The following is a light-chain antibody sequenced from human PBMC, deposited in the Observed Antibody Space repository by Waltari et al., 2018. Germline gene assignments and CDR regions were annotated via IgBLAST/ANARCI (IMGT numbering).Light chain of an antibody. V-gene: IGKV1-39*01. CDR1: QSISSY. Sequence: DIQMTQSPSSLSASVGDRVTITCRASQSISSYLNWYQQKPGKAPKLLIYAASSLQSGVPSRFSGSGSGTDFTLTISSVQPEDFATYYCQQSYSTPRTFGQGTKLDIK. CDR3: QQSYSTPRT. CDR2: AAS. J-gene: IGKJ2*01.